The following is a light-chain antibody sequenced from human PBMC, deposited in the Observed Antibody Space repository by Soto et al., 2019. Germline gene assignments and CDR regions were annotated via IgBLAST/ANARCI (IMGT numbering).Light chain of an antibody. V-gene: IGLV4-69*02. CDR1: SGHNSYA. Sequence: QAVVTQSPSASASLGASVKLTCTLSSGHNSYAIAWHQQQPEKGPRYLMKLNSDGSHNKGDGIPDRFSGSSSGAERYLTISSLQSEDEADYYCQTWDTGIRVFGGGTKLTVL. CDR3: QTWDTGIRV. CDR2: LNSDGSH. J-gene: IGLJ3*02.